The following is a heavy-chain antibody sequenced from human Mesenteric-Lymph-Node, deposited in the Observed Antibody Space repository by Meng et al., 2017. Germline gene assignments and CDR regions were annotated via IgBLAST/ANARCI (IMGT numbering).Heavy chain of an antibody. CDR1: GGSVSSGDYY. Sequence: HVHLQESGPGLAKPSQTLYLTCTVSGGSVSSGDYYWSWIRQPPGKGLELIGHIYYTGSTYYNPSLKSRVTISMDTSKNQFSLRLSSVTAADTAVYYCARNYYFDYWGQGTLVTVSS. CDR2: IYYTGST. CDR3: ARNYYFDY. J-gene: IGHJ4*02. V-gene: IGHV4-30-4*01.